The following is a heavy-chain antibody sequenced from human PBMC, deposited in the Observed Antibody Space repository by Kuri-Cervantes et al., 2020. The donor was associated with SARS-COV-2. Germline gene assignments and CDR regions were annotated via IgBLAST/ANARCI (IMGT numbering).Heavy chain of an antibody. CDR3: ARDRGSGWYGYFDY. CDR1: GFTFSSYG. V-gene: IGHV3-33*01. D-gene: IGHD6-19*01. CDR2: IWYDGSNK. J-gene: IGHJ4*02. Sequence: GGSLRLSCAASGFTFSSYGMHWVRQAPGKGLEWVAVIWYDGSNKYYADSVKGRFTISRDNFKNTLYLRMNSLRAEDTAVYYCARDRGSGWYGYFDYWGQGTLVTVSS.